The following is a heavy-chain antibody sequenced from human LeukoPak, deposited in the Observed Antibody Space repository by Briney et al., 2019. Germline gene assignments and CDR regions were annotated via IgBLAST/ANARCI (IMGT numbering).Heavy chain of an antibody. V-gene: IGHV3-48*04. D-gene: IGHD6-13*01. CDR1: GFTFSRYD. CDR2: ISSSSRTI. J-gene: IGHJ6*03. CDR3: ARGAAAGRYDYYYMDV. Sequence: GGSLRLSCAASGFTFSRYDMNWVRQAPGKGLEWVSYISSSSRTIYYADSVKGRFTISRDNAKNSLYLQMNSLRGEDTAVYYCARGAAAGRYDYYYMDVWGKGTTVTVSS.